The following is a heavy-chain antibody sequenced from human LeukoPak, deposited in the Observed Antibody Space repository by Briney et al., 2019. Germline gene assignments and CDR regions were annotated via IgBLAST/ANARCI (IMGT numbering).Heavy chain of an antibody. J-gene: IGHJ4*02. CDR2: ISYDGSNK. V-gene: IGHV3-30*03. CDR1: GFTFSSYA. Sequence: GGSLRLSCAASGFTFSSYAMSWVRQAPGKGLEWVAVISYDGSNKYYADSVKGRFTISRDNSKNTLYLQMNSLRAEDTAVYYCAGVRGMYWGQGTLVTVSS. D-gene: IGHD3-10*01. CDR3: AGVRGMY.